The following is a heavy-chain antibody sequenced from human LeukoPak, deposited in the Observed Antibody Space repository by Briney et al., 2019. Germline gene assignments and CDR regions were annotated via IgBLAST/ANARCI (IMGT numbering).Heavy chain of an antibody. V-gene: IGHV3-30*19. CDR2: ISNDGSNK. CDR1: GFTFSSYG. D-gene: IGHD1-7*01. CDR3: ARGWTYLMGPAY. Sequence: GGSLRLSCAASGFTFSSYGMHWVRQSPVKGLEWVAVISNDGSNKYYADSVKGRFTISRDNSKNTVFLQMNSLRAEDTAVYYCARGWTYLMGPAYWGQGTLVTVSS. J-gene: IGHJ4*02.